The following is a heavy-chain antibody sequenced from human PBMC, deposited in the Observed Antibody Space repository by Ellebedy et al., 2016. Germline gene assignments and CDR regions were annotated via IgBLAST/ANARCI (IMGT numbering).Heavy chain of an antibody. Sequence: GGSLRLSXAASGLTFSDAWMSWVRQAPGKGLEWVGRIKNGGTADYAAPVKGRFIISRDDSKNMVYLQMNSLKTEDTAVYYCQWIQASSGNDNSRDFSDYFFYMGVWGKGTAVTVSS. CDR3: QWIQASSGNDNSRDFSDYFFYMGV. CDR1: GLTFSDAW. J-gene: IGHJ6*03. CDR2: IKNGGTA. D-gene: IGHD5-18*01. V-gene: IGHV3-15*01.